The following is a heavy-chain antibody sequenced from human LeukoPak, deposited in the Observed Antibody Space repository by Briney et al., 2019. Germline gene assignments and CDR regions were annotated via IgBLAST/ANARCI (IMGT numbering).Heavy chain of an antibody. D-gene: IGHD1-26*01. J-gene: IGHJ4*02. CDR2: IHSSGST. CDR3: ARHGLKLVGASTIYFDN. CDR1: GGSSSNNY. V-gene: IGHV4-59*08. Sequence: SETLSLTCSVSGGSSSNNYWSWIRQSPEKGLEWIGYIHSSGSTDYNPSFKSRVVVSIDTSKNQFSLKLYSVTAADTAVYYCARHGLKLVGASTIYFDNWGQGTLVTVSS.